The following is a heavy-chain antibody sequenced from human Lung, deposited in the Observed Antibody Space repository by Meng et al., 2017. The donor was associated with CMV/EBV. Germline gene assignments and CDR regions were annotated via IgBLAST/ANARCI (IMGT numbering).Heavy chain of an antibody. J-gene: IGHJ5*02. Sequence: CPVARGPMNSGGYCWSWIRQHAEKGLEWIGYSYYDGTTHYNPSLRSRVSISVDKSKNQFSLKLNSVTAADTAVYYCARQAPDNWFDPWGQGALVTVSS. V-gene: IGHV4-31*03. CDR3: ARQAPDNWFDP. CDR2: SYYDGTT. CDR1: RGPMNSGGYC.